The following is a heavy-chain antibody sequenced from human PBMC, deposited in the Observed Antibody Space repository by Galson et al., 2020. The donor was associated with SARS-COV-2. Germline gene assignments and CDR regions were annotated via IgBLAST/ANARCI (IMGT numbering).Heavy chain of an antibody. J-gene: IGHJ4*02. V-gene: IGHV3-30*04. CDR1: GFTFNTYA. CDR3: AKVRWSSSGYEPRDC. D-gene: IGHD5-12*01. CDR2: MSYNGSTK. Sequence: AQSLRLSSAASGFTFNTYAMHCVRHAPGKGLEWVAVMSYNGSTKYYADSVKGRITIFRDNTKNTLYLQMTSLGVEDTAFYYCAKVRWSSSGYEPRDCWGQGNLGTVAS.